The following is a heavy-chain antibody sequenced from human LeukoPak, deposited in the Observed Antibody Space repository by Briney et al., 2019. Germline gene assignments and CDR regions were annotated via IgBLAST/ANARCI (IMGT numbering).Heavy chain of an antibody. CDR3: ARAPSGTDFDY. CDR2: IYYSGST. V-gene: IGHV4-59*11. CDR1: GGSISSHY. Sequence: SETLSLTCTVSGGSISSHYWSWIRQPPGKGLEWIGYIYYSGSTNYNPSLKSRVTMSVDTSKNQFSLKLSSVTAADTAVYYCARAPSGTDFDYWGQGTLVTVSS. D-gene: IGHD2-2*01. J-gene: IGHJ4*02.